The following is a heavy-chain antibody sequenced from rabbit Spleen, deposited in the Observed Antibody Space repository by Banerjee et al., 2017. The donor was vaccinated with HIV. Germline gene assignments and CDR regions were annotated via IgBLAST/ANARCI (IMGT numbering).Heavy chain of an antibody. J-gene: IGHJ4*01. CDR1: GIDFSTYG. CDR3: ARDSGDWCFDL. Sequence: QSLEESGGDLVKPEGSLTLTCTASGIDFSTYGITWVRQAPGKGLEYIGLISTTGSAYYSSWAKGRFSISKTSSTTVTLQMTSLTAADTATYFCARDSGDWCFDLWGQGTLVTVS. CDR2: ISTTGSA. D-gene: IGHD4-1*01. V-gene: IGHV1S44*01.